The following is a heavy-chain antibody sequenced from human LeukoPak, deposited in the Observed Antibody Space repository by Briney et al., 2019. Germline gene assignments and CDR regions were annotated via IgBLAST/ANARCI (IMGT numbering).Heavy chain of an antibody. CDR3: ARGPGYSSGWYEYYFDY. CDR1: GYSISSGYY. J-gene: IGHJ4*02. V-gene: IGHV4-38-2*02. CDR2: IYHSGST. D-gene: IGHD6-19*01. Sequence: SETLSLTCTVSGYSISSGYYWGWIRQPPGKGLEWIGSIYHSGSTYYNPSLKSRVTISVDTSKNQFSLKLSSVTAADTAVYYCARGPGYSSGWYEYYFDYWGQGTLVTVSS.